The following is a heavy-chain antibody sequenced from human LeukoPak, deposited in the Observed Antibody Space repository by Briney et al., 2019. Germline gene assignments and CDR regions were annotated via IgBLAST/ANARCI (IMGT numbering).Heavy chain of an antibody. CDR2: ISGSGGST. CDR1: GFTFSSYA. V-gene: IGHV3-23*01. J-gene: IGHJ4*02. Sequence: GGSLRLSCAASGFTFSSYAMNWVRQAPGRGLEWVSGISGSGGSTYYADSVKGRFTISRDNSKNTLYLQMNSLRAEDTAVYYCAKDLFEEMATITGYWGQGTLVTVSS. CDR3: AKDLFEEMATITGY. D-gene: IGHD5-24*01.